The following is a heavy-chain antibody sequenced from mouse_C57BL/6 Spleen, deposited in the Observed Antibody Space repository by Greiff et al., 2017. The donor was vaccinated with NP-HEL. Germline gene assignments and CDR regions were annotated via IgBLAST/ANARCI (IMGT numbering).Heavy chain of an antibody. CDR3: ARDGVITTVVAYYFDY. CDR1: GYTFTSYG. V-gene: IGHV1-81*01. CDR2: IYPSSGNT. D-gene: IGHD1-1*01. J-gene: IGHJ2*01. Sequence: QVQLQQSGAELARPGASVKLSCKASGYTFTSYGISWVKQRTGQGLEWIGEIYPSSGNTYYNEKFKGKATLTADKSSSTAYMELRSLTSEDSAVYFCARDGVITTVVAYYFDYWGQGTTLTVSS.